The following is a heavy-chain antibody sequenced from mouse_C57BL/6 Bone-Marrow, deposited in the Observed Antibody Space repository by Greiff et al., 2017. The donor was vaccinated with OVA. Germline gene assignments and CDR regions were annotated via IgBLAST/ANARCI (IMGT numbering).Heavy chain of an antibody. CDR3: ARGGPPENYFDY. CDR2: INPGSGGT. Sequence: QVQLQQSGAELVRPGTSVQVSCKASGYSFTNYLIEWVKQRPGQGLEWIGVINPGSGGTNYNEKFKGKATLTADKSSSTAYMQLSSLTSEDSAVYFCARGGPPENYFDYWGQGTTLTVSS. J-gene: IGHJ2*01. CDR1: GYSFTNYL. V-gene: IGHV1-54*01.